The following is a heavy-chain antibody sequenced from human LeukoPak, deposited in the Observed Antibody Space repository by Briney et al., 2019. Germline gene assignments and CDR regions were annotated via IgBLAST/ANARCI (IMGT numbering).Heavy chain of an antibody. CDR1: GFTFSSYW. CDR3: ARSFLMSFGELLSGGFDV. Sequence: GGSLRLSCAASGFTFSSYWMTWLRQAPGKGLEWVANIQHDGSDQYYEDSVKGRFAISRDNAKDSLFLQMNSLRAEDTAVYFCARSFLMSFGELLSGGFDVWGQGAMVTVSS. CDR2: IQHDGSDQ. V-gene: IGHV3-7*01. D-gene: IGHD3-10*01. J-gene: IGHJ3*01.